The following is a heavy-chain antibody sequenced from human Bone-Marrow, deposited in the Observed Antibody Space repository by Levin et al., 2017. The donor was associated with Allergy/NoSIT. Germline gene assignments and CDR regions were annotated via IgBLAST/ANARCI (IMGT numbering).Heavy chain of an antibody. Sequence: GSLRLSCTVSAYSIDGYYWSWIRQAPGKGLEWIGYIFSSGSTYSNPSLQSRVTILIDTSKKQISLSLSSVTAADTAVYFCASGTKSYYFDYWSQGSLVTVSS. J-gene: IGHJ4*02. CDR3: ASGTKSYYFDY. D-gene: IGHD1-26*01. CDR2: IFSSGST. CDR1: AYSIDGYY. V-gene: IGHV4-59*01.